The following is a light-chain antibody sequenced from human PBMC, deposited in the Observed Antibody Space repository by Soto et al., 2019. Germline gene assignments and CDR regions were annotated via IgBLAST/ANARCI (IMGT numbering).Light chain of an antibody. CDR3: ATWDIILSAWL. CDR1: SSNIGNHY. Sequence: QSVLTQPPSVSAAPGQKVTISCSGGSSNIGNHYVSWYQQVAGTATKLLIFDNNKRPSGIPDRFSGSKSGTSATLGIAGLQTGDAADYYCATWDIILSAWLFGLGTNLTVL. J-gene: IGLJ3*02. CDR2: DNN. V-gene: IGLV1-51*01.